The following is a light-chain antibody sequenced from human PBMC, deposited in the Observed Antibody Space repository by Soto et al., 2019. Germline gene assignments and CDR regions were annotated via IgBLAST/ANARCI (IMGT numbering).Light chain of an antibody. CDR3: SSYAYGDRV. V-gene: IGLV2-8*01. Sequence: QSVLTQPPSAPGSPGQSVTISCAGTSSDVTGYNFVSWYQQHPGKAPKLMIYDVNKRPSGVPDRFSGSKSGNMASLTVSGLQADDEADYYCSSYAYGDRVFGTGTKVTVL. CDR2: DVN. CDR1: SSDVTGYNF. J-gene: IGLJ1*01.